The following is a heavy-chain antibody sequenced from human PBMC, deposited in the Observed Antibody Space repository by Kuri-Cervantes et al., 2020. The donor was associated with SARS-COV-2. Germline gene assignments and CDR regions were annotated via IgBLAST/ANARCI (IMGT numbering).Heavy chain of an antibody. CDR3: ARDRYDFWSGLGYYYYGMDV. CDR2: INSDGSST. J-gene: IGHJ6*02. D-gene: IGHD3-3*01. Sequence: GESLKISCAASGFTFSSYWMHWVRQAPGKGLVWVSRINSDGSSTSCADSVKGRFTISRDNAKNTLYLQMNSLRAEDTAVYYCARDRYDFWSGLGYYYYGMDVWGQGTTVTVSS. CDR1: GFTFSSYW. V-gene: IGHV3-74*01.